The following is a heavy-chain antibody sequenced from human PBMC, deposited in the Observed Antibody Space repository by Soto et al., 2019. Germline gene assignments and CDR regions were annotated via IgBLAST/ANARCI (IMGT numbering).Heavy chain of an antibody. CDR3: ARGRGYDFWSGSWFDP. CDR1: GYTFTGYY. CDR2: INPNSGGT. Sequence: ASVKVSCNASGYTFTGYYMHWVRQAPGQGLEWMGWINPNSGGTNYAQKFQGWVTMTRDTSISTAYMELSRLRSDDTAVYYCARGRGYDFWSGSWFDPWGQGTLVTVSS. V-gene: IGHV1-2*04. J-gene: IGHJ5*02. D-gene: IGHD3-3*01.